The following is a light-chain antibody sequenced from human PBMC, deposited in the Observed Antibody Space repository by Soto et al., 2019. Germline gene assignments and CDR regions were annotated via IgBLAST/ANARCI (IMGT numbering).Light chain of an antibody. CDR3: QQYENLPT. CDR2: DAS. Sequence: IRRPQSPSSLSASVGDRITITCQASQNINNYLNWYQQKPGRAPKLLIYDASNLEAGVPSRFRGSGSGTDFTFTISRLQPEDIATYYCQQYENLPTFGQGTRLEIK. V-gene: IGKV1-33*01. J-gene: IGKJ5*01. CDR1: QNINNY.